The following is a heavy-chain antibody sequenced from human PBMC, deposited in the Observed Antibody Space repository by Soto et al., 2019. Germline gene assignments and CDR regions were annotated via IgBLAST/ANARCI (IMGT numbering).Heavy chain of an antibody. V-gene: IGHV4-59*01. CDR1: GGSISTYY. Sequence: SETLSLTCTVSGGSISTYYWSWIRQPPGKGLEWIGYIYYSGSTNYNPSLKSRVTISVDTSKNQFSLKLGSVSAADTAVYYCARDGARYDFWSGTYYFDYWGQGTLVTVDS. CDR2: IYYSGST. J-gene: IGHJ4*02. D-gene: IGHD3-3*01. CDR3: ARDGARYDFWSGTYYFDY.